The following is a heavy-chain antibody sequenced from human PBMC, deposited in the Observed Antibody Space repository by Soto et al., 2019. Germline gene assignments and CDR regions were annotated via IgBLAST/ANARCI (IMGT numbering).Heavy chain of an antibody. Sequence: PGESLKISCKGSGYSFTKYWIIWVRQVPGKGLEWMGRIDTSYSYSHYSPSFQGHVTISVDKSSSTGYLQWSSLKASDTAMYYCARYCSSSSCSQLYGMDVWGQGTTVTVSS. CDR2: IDTSYSYS. CDR1: GYSFTKYW. CDR3: ARYCSSSSCSQLYGMDV. J-gene: IGHJ6*02. V-gene: IGHV5-10-1*01. D-gene: IGHD2-15*01.